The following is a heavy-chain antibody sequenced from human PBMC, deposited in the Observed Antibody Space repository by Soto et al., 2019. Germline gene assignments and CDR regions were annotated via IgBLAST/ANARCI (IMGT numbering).Heavy chain of an antibody. J-gene: IGHJ5*02. D-gene: IGHD6-13*01. V-gene: IGHV3-21*01. CDR2: ISSSSAYI. Sequence: GGSLRLSCAASGFTFRSFTMNWVRQAPGKGLEWVSTISSSSAYIYYTDALRGRFTISRDNAKNSLHLQMNSLRAEDTAVYYCTRDASRDSSARGWFDPWGPGTLVTVSS. CDR3: TRDASRDSSARGWFDP. CDR1: GFTFRSFT.